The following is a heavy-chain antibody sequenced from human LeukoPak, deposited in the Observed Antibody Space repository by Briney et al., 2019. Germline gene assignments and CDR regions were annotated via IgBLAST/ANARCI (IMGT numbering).Heavy chain of an antibody. CDR1: GFTFSSYW. D-gene: IGHD3-9*01. CDR2: IKQDGSEK. CDR3: ARDNYDILTGYGMDV. V-gene: IGHV3-7*01. J-gene: IGHJ6*02. Sequence: PGGSLRLSCAASGFTFSSYWMSWVRQAPGKGLEWVANIKQDGSEKYYVDSVKGRFTISRDNAKNSLYLQMNSLRAEDTAVYYCARDNYDILTGYGMDVWGQGTTVTVSS.